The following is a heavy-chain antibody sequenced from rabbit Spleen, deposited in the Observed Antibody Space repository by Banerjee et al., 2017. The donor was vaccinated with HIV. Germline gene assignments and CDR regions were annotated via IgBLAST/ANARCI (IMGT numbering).Heavy chain of an antibody. J-gene: IGHJ6*01. CDR1: GFSFSSAYF. D-gene: IGHD8-1*01. Sequence: QSLEESGGGLVKPGASLTLTCKASGFSFSSAYFVCWVRQAPGKGLEWIVCIDVGSSGFTYFASWAKGRFTISKTSSTTVTLQMTSLTAADTATYFCARDTGSSFSSYGMDLWGQGTLVTVS. V-gene: IGHV1S40*01. CDR2: IDVGSSGFT. CDR3: ARDTGSSFSSYGMDL.